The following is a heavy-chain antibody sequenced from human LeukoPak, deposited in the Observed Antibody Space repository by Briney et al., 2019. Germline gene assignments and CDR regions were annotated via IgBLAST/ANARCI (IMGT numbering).Heavy chain of an antibody. Sequence: ASVKVSCKASGYTFTSYGISWVRQAPGQGLEWMGGIIPIFGTANYAQKFQGRVTITADESTSTAYMELSSLRSEDTAVYYCARIGTMVRGVKNAFDIWGQGTMVTVSS. D-gene: IGHD3-10*01. CDR3: ARIGTMVRGVKNAFDI. CDR2: IIPIFGTA. J-gene: IGHJ3*02. CDR1: GYTFTSYG. V-gene: IGHV1-69*13.